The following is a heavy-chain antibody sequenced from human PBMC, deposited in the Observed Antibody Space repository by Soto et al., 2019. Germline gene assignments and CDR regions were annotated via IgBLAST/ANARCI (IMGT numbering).Heavy chain of an antibody. Sequence: EVQLVESGGGLVQPGGSLRLSCAASGFTFSSNSMNWVRQAPGKGLEWVSFISSSSTTIYHADSVRGRFTISRDNAKNSLYPQMNSLRAEDTAVYYCARDLGRGYWDYWGQGTLVTVSS. J-gene: IGHJ4*02. D-gene: IGHD2-15*01. V-gene: IGHV3-48*01. CDR3: ARDLGRGYWDY. CDR2: ISSSSTTI. CDR1: GFTFSSNS.